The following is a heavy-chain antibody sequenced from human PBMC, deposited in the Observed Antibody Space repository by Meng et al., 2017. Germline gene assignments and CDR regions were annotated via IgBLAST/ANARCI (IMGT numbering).Heavy chain of an antibody. CDR1: GGSFSGYY. J-gene: IGHJ4*02. CDR2: INHSGST. CDR3: ASFSVGERQFDY. V-gene: IGHV4-34*01. D-gene: IGHD1-1*01. Sequence: SETPSLTCAVYGGSFSGYYWSWIRQPPGKGLEWIGEINHSGSTNYNPSLKSRVTISVDTSKNQFSLKLSSVTAADTAVYYCASFSVGERQFDYWGQGTLVTVSS.